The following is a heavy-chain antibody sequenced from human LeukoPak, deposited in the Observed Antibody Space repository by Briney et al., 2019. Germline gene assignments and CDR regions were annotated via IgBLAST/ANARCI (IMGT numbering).Heavy chain of an antibody. CDR3: ARELIVVVPAAMPSVFYYYGMDV. J-gene: IGHJ6*02. V-gene: IGHV1-2*02. D-gene: IGHD2-2*01. CDR1: GYTFTGYY. Sequence: ASVKVSCKASGYTFTGYYMHWVRQAPGQGLEWMGWINPNSGGTNYAQKFQGRVTMTRDTSISTAYMELSRLRSDDTAVYYCARELIVVVPAAMPSVFYYYGMDVWGQGTTVTVSS. CDR2: INPNSGGT.